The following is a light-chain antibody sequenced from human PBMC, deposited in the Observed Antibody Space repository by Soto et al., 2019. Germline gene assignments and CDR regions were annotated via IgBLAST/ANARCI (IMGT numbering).Light chain of an antibody. CDR2: GAS. CDR3: QQYGSSRT. Sequence: EIVLTQSPGTLSLSPGERATLSCRASQTVNNNYLAWYQHKPGQAPRLFIYGASTRATGMPDRFSGSWSGTDFALTISRLEPEDFAVYYCQQYGSSRTFGQGPKVEIK. V-gene: IGKV3-20*01. CDR1: QTVNNNY. J-gene: IGKJ1*01.